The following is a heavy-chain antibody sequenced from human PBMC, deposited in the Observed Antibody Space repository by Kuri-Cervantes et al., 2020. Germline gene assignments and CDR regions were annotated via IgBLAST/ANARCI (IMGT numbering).Heavy chain of an antibody. CDR2: VSGSGDST. CDR1: GLTVSNNY. J-gene: IGHJ4*02. D-gene: IGHD3-3*02. Sequence: GGSLRLSCAASGLTVSNNYMSWVRQAPGKGLEWVPSVSGSGDSTYYADSVKGRFTISRDNSKNTIHLHLNILRAEDTAVYYCAKVRITFFEAADYWGQGTLVTVSS. CDR3: AKVRITFFEAADY. V-gene: IGHV3-23*01.